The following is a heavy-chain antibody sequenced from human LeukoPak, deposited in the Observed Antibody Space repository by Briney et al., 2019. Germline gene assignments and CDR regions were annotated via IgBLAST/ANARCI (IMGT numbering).Heavy chain of an antibody. Sequence: SVKVSCKPSGYTFTGYYIHWVRQAPGQGLEWMGGINPNNGGTKYAQKVQDRGTMTRDTSITTAYMELSKLTSDDTAVDYCVSGPPGGSYPPDYWGRGTLVSVSS. J-gene: IGHJ4*02. V-gene: IGHV1-2*02. CDR2: INPNNGGT. D-gene: IGHD1-26*01. CDR1: GYTFTGYY. CDR3: VSGPPGGSYPPDY.